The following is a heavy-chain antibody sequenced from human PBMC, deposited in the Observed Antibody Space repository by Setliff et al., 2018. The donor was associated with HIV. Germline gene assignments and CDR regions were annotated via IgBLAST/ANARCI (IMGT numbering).Heavy chain of an antibody. CDR2: INHSGST. CDR1: GGSFSGYY. D-gene: IGHD6-19*01. Sequence: SETLSLTCAVYGGSFSGYYWSWIRQPPGKGLEWIGEINHSGSTNYNPSLKSRVTISVDTSKNQFSLKLSSVTAADTAVYYCAGRGWYSVDYWGQGTLVTVSS. J-gene: IGHJ4*02. CDR3: AGRGWYSVDY. V-gene: IGHV4-34*01.